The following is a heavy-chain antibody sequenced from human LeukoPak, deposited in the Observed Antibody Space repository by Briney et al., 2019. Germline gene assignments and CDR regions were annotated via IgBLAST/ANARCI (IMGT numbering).Heavy chain of an antibody. V-gene: IGHV3-48*03. CDR3: ARDYYYGFYY. J-gene: IGHJ4*02. Sequence: GGSLRLSCAASGFTFSSYEMNWVRQAPGKGLEWVSYISARGSTIYYADSVKGRFTISRDNAKNSLYLQMSSLRDEDTAMYYCARDYYYGFYYWGQGTLVTVSS. D-gene: IGHD3-10*01. CDR1: GFTFSSYE. CDR2: ISARGSTI.